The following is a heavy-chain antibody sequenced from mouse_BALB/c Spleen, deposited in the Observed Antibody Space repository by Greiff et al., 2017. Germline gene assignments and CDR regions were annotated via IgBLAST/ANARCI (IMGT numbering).Heavy chain of an antibody. D-gene: IGHD2-14*01. Sequence: EVKLVESGGGLVQPGGSRKLSCAASGFTFSSYGMHWVRQAPEKGLEWVAYISRGNGTIYYADTVKGRFTISRDNPKNTLFLQMTMLRSEDTAMYYCARGVRFAYWGQGTLVTVSA. CDR1: GFTFSSYG. CDR2: ISRGNGTI. CDR3: ARGVRFAY. J-gene: IGHJ3*01. V-gene: IGHV5-17*02.